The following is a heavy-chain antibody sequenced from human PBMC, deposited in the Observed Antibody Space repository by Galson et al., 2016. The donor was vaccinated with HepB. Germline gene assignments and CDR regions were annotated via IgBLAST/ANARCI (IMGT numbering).Heavy chain of an antibody. CDR3: ARDRRWFGELPLGGFDH. D-gene: IGHD3-10*01. Sequence: SVKVSCKASAYRFTSYGISWVRQAPGQGPEWMGWISGYNGNTHYAQKVQGRVTMTTDTSTSTAYMELRSLRSDDTAVYYCARDRRWFGELPLGGFDHWGQGTLVTVSS. CDR2: ISGYNGNT. V-gene: IGHV1-18*01. CDR1: AYRFTSYG. J-gene: IGHJ5*02.